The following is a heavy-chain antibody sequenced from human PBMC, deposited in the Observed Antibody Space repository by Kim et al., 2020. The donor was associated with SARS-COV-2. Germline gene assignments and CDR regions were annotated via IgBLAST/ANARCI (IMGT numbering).Heavy chain of an antibody. D-gene: IGHD2-8*02. CDR3: GKDLVPGGLDV. V-gene: IGHV3-9*01. J-gene: IGHJ6*02. CDR2: I. Sequence: IDYADSVKGRFTSSRDFAKNSLYLQMDSLRVDDTALYYCGKDLVPGGLDVWGQGTTVTVSS.